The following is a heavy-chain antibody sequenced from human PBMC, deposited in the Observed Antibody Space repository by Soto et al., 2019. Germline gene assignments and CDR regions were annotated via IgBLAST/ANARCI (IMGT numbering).Heavy chain of an antibody. D-gene: IGHD3-10*01. CDR3: ARASGSGTPNRAFDI. V-gene: IGHV3-74*01. CDR1: GFPFSNYW. J-gene: IGHJ3*02. Sequence: GGSLRLSCAASGFPFSNYWMHWVRQAPGKGLVWVSRINSDGSGTSYADSVKGRFTISRDNAKNTLYLQMNSLRAEDTAVYYCARASGSGTPNRAFDIWGQGTMVTVSS. CDR2: INSDGSGT.